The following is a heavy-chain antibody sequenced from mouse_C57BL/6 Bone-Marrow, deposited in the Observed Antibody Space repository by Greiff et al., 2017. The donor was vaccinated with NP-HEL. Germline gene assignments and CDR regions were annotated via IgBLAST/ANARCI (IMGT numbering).Heavy chain of an antibody. D-gene: IGHD2-3*01. CDR3: ARNDGYYRFAY. CDR1: GYMFTDYY. Sequence: EVQLQQSGPELVKPGASVKISCKASGYMFTDYYMNWVKQSHGKSLEWIGDINPNNGGTSYNQKFKGKATLTVDKSSSTAYMELRSLTSEDSAVYYCARNDGYYRFAYWGQGTLVTVSA. J-gene: IGHJ3*01. CDR2: INPNNGGT. V-gene: IGHV1-26*01.